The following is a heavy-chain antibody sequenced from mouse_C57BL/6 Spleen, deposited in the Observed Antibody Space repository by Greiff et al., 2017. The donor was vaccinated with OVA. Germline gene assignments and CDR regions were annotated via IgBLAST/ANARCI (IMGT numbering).Heavy chain of an antibody. V-gene: IGHV1-72*01. J-gene: IGHJ3*01. Sequence: QVQLKESGAELVKPGASVKLSCKASGYTFTSYWMHWVKQRPGRGLEWIGRIDPNSGGTKYNEKFKSKATLTVDKPSSTAYMQLSSLTSEDSAVYDCASEEDGYYTWFAYWGQGTLVTVSA. D-gene: IGHD2-3*01. CDR3: ASEEDGYYTWFAY. CDR1: GYTFTSYW. CDR2: IDPNSGGT.